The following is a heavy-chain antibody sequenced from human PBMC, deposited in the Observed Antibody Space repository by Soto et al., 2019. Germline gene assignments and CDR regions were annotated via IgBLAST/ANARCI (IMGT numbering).Heavy chain of an antibody. CDR3: AREGDNSGYDQTYYFDY. D-gene: IGHD5-12*01. J-gene: IGHJ4*02. CDR1: GFTFSNYV. CDR2: ISGSGGST. V-gene: IGHV3-23*01. Sequence: GGSLRLSCAASGFTFSNYVMSWVRQAPGKGLEWVSTISGSGGSTHYADSVKGRFTMSRDNSKNTLYLQMNSLRAEDTAVYYCAREGDNSGYDQTYYFDYWGQGTLVTVSS.